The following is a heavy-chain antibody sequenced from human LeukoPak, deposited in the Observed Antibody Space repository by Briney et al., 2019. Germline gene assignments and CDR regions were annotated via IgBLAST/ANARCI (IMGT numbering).Heavy chain of an antibody. V-gene: IGHV3-74*01. J-gene: IGHJ5*02. D-gene: IGHD2-2*01. CDR3: ARGGGYCSSTSCYSGFDP. CDR1: GFTFSSYW. CDR2: INSDGSST. Sequence: GGPLRLSCAASGFTFSSYWMHWVRQAPGKGLVWVSRINSDGSSTSYADSVKGRFTISRDNAKNTLYLQMNSLRAEDTAVYYCARGGGYCSSTSCYSGFDPWGQGTLVTVSS.